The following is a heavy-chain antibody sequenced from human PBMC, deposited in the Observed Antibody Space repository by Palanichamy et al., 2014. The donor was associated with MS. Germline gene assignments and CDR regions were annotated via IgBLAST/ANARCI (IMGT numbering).Heavy chain of an antibody. V-gene: IGHV3-72*01. J-gene: IGHJ6*02. CDR3: VRGRSGLDV. CDR1: GITLSDYY. Sequence: EVQLVESGGGLVQPGGSLRLSCAASGITLSDYYMDWVRQAPEKGPEWVGRSTNKANRYTTEYAASVKGRFTISRDDSKNLLYLQMNSLKTEDTAAYYCVRGRSGLDVWGQGTTVTVSS. CDR2: STNKANRYTT.